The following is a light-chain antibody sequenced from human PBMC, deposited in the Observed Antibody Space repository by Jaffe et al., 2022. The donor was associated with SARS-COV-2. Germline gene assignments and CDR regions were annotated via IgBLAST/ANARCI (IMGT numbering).Light chain of an antibody. Sequence: QSALTQPRSVSGSPGQSVTISCTGTKSDIGGHKSVSWYQQHPGKAPKVIIYDVNKRPSGVPDRFSGSKSGDTASLTISGLQPEDEADYHCCSYAGTYSFVIFGGGTKLTVL. J-gene: IGLJ2*01. V-gene: IGLV2-11*01. CDR2: DVN. CDR3: CSYAGTYSFVI. CDR1: KSDIGGHKS.